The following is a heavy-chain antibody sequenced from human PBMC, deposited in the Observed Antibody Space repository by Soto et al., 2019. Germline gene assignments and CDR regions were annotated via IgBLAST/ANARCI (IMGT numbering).Heavy chain of an antibody. CDR2: ISGSGGRT. CDR3: AKAGDYHGSESYFPLDY. J-gene: IGHJ4*02. CDR1: GFTFSTYA. Sequence: EVQLLESGGVLVQPGGSLRLSCAASGFTFSTYAMTWVRQAPGKGLEWVSSISGSGGRTYYADSVKGRFTISRDNSKNTLYLQTNCLRAEDTAVYYCAKAGDYHGSESYFPLDYWGQGTLVPVSS. V-gene: IGHV3-23*01. D-gene: IGHD3-10*01.